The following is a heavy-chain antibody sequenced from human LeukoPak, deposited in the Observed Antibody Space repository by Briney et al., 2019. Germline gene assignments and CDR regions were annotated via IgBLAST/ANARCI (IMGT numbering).Heavy chain of an antibody. Sequence: SETLSLTCTVSGGSISSSSYYWGWIRQPPGKGLEWIGSIYYSGSTYYNPSLKSRVTISVDTSKNQFSLKLSSVTAADTAVYYCARLVPTYYDILTGPRGWFDPWGQGTLVTVSS. J-gene: IGHJ5*02. V-gene: IGHV4-39*07. CDR2: IYYSGST. CDR3: ARLVPTYYDILTGPRGWFDP. CDR1: GGSISSSSYY. D-gene: IGHD3-9*01.